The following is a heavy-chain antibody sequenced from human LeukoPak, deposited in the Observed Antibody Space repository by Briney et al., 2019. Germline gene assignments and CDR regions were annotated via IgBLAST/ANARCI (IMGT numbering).Heavy chain of an antibody. Sequence: ASVKVSCKASGYTFTSYGISWVRQAPGQGLEWMGWISAYNGNTNYAQKLQGRVTMTTDTSTSTAYMELSSLRSEDTAVYYCARLSTVPNYYMDVWGKGTTVTVSS. CDR1: GYTFTSYG. V-gene: IGHV1-18*01. CDR3: ARLSTVPNYYMDV. CDR2: ISAYNGNT. J-gene: IGHJ6*03. D-gene: IGHD2/OR15-2a*01.